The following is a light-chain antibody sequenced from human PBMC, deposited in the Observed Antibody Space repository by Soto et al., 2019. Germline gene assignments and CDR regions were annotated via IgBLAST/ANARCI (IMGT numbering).Light chain of an antibody. CDR1: QSISSY. Sequence: DIQMTQSPSSLSASVGDRVTITCRASQSISSYLNWYQQKPGKAPKLLIYAASSLQSGVPSRFSGSGSGTDFTLTIISLQPEDCATYYCQQRYSTPLTFGGGTKVEIK. CDR2: AAS. CDR3: QQRYSTPLT. J-gene: IGKJ4*01. V-gene: IGKV1-39*01.